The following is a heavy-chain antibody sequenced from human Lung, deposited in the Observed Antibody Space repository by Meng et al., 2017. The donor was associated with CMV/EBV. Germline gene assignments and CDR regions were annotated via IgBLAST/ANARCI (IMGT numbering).Heavy chain of an antibody. J-gene: IGHJ6*02. CDR1: GFTFSTFA. CDR2: IYSGDDST. Sequence: SCASSGFTFSTFAMSWVRQAPGKGLQWVSVIYSGDDSTYYADSVKGGFTISRDNSKNMLYLQMNSLRAEDSAVYYCAKGPWGGGYYYYGMDVWGRGTTVTVSS. V-gene: IGHV3-23*03. D-gene: IGHD3-16*01. CDR3: AKGPWGGGYYYYGMDV.